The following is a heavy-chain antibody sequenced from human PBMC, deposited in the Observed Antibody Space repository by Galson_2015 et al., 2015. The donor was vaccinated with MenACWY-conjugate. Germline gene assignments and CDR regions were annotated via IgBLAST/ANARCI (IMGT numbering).Heavy chain of an antibody. Sequence: SLRLSCAGSGFTFDDHGMYWVRQAPGKGLEWVSSINWNGDRTGYVDSVKGRFTISRDNAKNSLYLQMNNLRAEDTAFYHCARGVEQWLVRPSTHFDIWGQGTLLTVSS. J-gene: IGHJ3*02. CDR3: ARGVEQWLVRPSTHFDI. CDR1: GFTFDDHG. D-gene: IGHD6-19*01. V-gene: IGHV3-20*01. CDR2: INWNGDRT.